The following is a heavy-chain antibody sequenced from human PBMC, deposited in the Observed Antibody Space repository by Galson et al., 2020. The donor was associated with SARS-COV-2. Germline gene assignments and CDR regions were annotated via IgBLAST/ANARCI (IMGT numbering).Heavy chain of an antibody. Sequence: GGSLRLSCAASGFTFSSYAMSWVRQAPGKGLEWVSAISGSGGSTYYADSVKGRFTISRDNSKNTLYLQMNSPRAEDTAVYYCAKDASRIAAAGTSTVRYFDLWGRGTLVTVSS. D-gene: IGHD6-13*01. CDR2: ISGSGGST. CDR1: GFTFSSYA. J-gene: IGHJ2*01. CDR3: AKDASRIAAAGTSTVRYFDL. V-gene: IGHV3-23*01.